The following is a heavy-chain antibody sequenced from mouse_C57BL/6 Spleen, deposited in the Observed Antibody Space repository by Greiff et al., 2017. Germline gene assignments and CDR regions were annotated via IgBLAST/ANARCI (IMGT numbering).Heavy chain of an antibody. CDR3: AQGYDYDGFAY. V-gene: IGHV1-61*01. D-gene: IGHD2-4*01. J-gene: IGHJ3*01. CDR1: GYTFTSYW. CDR2: IYRSDSET. Sequence: VQLQQPGAELVRPGSSVKLSCKASGYTFTSYWMDWVKQRPGQGLEWIGNIYRSDSETHYNQKFKDKATLTVDKSSSTAYMQLSSLTSEDSAVYYCAQGYDYDGFAYWGQGTLVTVSA.